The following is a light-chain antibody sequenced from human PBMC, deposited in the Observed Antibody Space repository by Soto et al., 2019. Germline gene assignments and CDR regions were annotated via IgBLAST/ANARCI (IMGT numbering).Light chain of an antibody. CDR3: QQYGDSPPAWT. J-gene: IGKJ1*01. CDR2: GAS. Sequence: EIVLTQSPGPPSFSPGERATLSCRASQSLSRNFLAWYQQKPGQAPRLLIYGASSRATGIPDRFSGSGSGTDFTLTISRLEPEDFAVYYCQQYGDSPPAWTFGRGTKVEVK. V-gene: IGKV3-20*01. CDR1: QSLSRNF.